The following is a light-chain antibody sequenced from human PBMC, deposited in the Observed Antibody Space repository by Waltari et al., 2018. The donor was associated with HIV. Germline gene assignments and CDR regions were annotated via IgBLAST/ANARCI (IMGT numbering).Light chain of an antibody. J-gene: IGLJ1*01. CDR3: QSHDSSLSGYV. Sequence: QSVLTQPPSVSGAPGQRVTISCTGSSSNIGAGYHVHWYQQLPGTAPKLHIYGNSNRPSGVPDRFSGSKSGTSASLAITGLQAEDEADYHCQSHDSSLSGYVFGTGTKVTVL. CDR2: GNS. V-gene: IGLV1-40*01. CDR1: SSNIGAGYH.